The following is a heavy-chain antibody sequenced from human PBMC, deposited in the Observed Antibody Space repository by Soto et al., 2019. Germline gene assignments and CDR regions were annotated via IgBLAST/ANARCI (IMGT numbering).Heavy chain of an antibody. CDR2: ISPDGGST. CDR3: ARAPRGGVIIVITSAQIDY. V-gene: IGHV1-46*01. J-gene: IGHJ4*02. CDR1: GYDFTDHY. Sequence: QVQLVQSGAEVKKPGASVKVSCKASGYDFTDHYIHWVRQAPGQGFEWMGIISPDGGSTRYSQKFQARITITRDTSTSTVYMELSSLRSEDTAVYYCARAPRGGVIIVITSAQIDYWGQGTLVTVSS. D-gene: IGHD3-10*01.